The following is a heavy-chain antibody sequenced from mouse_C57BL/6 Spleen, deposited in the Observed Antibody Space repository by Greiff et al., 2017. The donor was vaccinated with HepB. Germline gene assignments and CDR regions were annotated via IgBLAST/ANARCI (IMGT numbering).Heavy chain of an antibody. J-gene: IGHJ2*01. CDR3: TRDDGKNADY. Sequence: VQLQQSGPELVRPGASVKISCKASGYAFTSSWMHWVKQRPGKGLEWIGRIYPGDGDTNYNGKFKGKATLTADKSASTAYMQLSSLTSEDSAVYFCTRDDGKNADYWGQGTTLTVSS. CDR1: GYAFTSSW. D-gene: IGHD2-3*01. V-gene: IGHV1-82*01. CDR2: IYPGDGDT.